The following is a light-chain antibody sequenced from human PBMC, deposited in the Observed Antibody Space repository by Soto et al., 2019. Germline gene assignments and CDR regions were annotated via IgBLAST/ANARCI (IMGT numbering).Light chain of an antibody. CDR3: AAWDDSLNGWV. V-gene: IGLV1-36*01. CDR2: YDD. J-gene: IGLJ3*02. Sequence: QSVLTQPPSVSEAPRQRVTISCSGSNSNIGNNVVNWYQQLPGKTPKLLIYYDDLLPSGVSDRFSGSRSGTSASLAISGLQSEDEADYYCAAWDDSLNGWVFGGGTKVPVL. CDR1: NSNIGNNV.